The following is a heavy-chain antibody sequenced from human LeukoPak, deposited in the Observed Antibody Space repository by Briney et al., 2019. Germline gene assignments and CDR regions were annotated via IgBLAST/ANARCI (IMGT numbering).Heavy chain of an antibody. V-gene: IGHV4-59*01. CDR3: ARLYYDSSGYPDY. D-gene: IGHD3-22*01. CDR1: GGSISSYY. J-gene: IGHJ4*02. CDR2: IYYSGST. Sequence: TSETLSLTCTVSGGSISSYYWSWIRQPPGKGLEWIGYIYYSGSTNYNPSLKSRVTISVDTSKNQFSLKLSSVTAADTAVYYCARLYYDSSGYPDYWGQGTLVTVSS.